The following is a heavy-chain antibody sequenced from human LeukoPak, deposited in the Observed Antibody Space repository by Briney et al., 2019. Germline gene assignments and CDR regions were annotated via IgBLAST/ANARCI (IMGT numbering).Heavy chain of an antibody. D-gene: IGHD3-3*01. Sequence: SGTLSLTCAVSGGSISSSNWWSWVRQPPGKGLEWIGEIYHSGSTNYNPSLKSRVTISLDKSKNQFSLKLGSVTAADTAVYYCARDLGRSDYDMDVWGKGTTVTVSS. J-gene: IGHJ6*04. CDR2: IYHSGST. CDR3: ARDLGRSDYDMDV. V-gene: IGHV4-4*02. CDR1: GGSISSSNW.